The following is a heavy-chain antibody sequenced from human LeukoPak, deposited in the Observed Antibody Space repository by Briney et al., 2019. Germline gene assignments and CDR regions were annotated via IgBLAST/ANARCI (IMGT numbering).Heavy chain of an antibody. D-gene: IGHD4-17*01. CDR2: IYSSGST. J-gene: IGHJ4*02. V-gene: IGHV3-53*01. CDR3: ARGAVTRDFDL. CDR1: GFSVSSNF. Sequence: GGSLRLSCAVSGFSVSSNFMNWVRQAPGKGLDWVSVIYSSGSTYYADSVKGRFTIARDNSKNTVYLQMNSLRAEDTGVYYYARGAVTRDFDLWGQGTLVTVSS.